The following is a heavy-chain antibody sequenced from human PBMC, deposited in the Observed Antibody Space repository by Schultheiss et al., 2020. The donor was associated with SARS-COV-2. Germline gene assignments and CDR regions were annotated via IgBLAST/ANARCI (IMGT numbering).Heavy chain of an antibody. CDR1: GFTFSSYS. D-gene: IGHD7-27*01. CDR3: ARSLTGASWFDP. Sequence: GGSLRLSCAASGFTFSSYSMNWVRQAPGKGLEWVSRVNSDGSTTTYADFVKGRFTISRDNARNTLFLQLNSLRGEDTAVYYCARSLTGASWFDPWGQGTLVTVSS. J-gene: IGHJ5*02. V-gene: IGHV3-74*01. CDR2: VNSDGSTT.